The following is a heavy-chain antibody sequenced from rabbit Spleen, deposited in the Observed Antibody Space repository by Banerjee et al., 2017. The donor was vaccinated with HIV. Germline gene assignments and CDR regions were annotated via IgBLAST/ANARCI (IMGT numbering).Heavy chain of an antibody. D-gene: IGHD7-1*01. CDR3: ARFYAGYGDFGYAAM. Sequence: QSLEESGGDLVKPGASLTLTCTASGFSFSSGYDMCWVRQAPGKGLEWIVCIDAGSTDFTYYASWAKGRFTISKTSSTTVTLQMTSLTVADTATYFCARFYAGYGDFGYAAMWGPGTLVTVS. J-gene: IGHJ6*01. CDR1: GFSFSSGYD. CDR2: IDAGSTDFT. V-gene: IGHV1S40*01.